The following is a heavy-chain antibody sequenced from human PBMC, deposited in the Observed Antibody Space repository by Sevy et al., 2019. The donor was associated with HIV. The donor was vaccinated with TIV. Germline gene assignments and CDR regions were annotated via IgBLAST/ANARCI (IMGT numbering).Heavy chain of an antibody. CDR3: ATPRFDF. J-gene: IGHJ4*02. Sequence: GGCLRLSCEASGFDFSSHWMQWVRQAPGKGLVWVSRMNTDGSSTKYADSVKGRFTISRDNAKNTLYLEMNNLRDEDTALDYRATPRFDFWGPGTPVTVSS. CDR1: GFDFSSHW. CDR2: MNTDGSST. V-gene: IGHV3-74*03.